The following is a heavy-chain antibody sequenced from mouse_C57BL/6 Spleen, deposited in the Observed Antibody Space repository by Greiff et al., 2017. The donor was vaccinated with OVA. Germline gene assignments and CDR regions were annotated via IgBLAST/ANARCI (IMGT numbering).Heavy chain of an antibody. D-gene: IGHD1-1*01. Sequence: VQLQQSGAELVKPGASVKISCKASGYAFSSYWMNWVKQRPGKGLEWIGQIYPGDGDTNYNGKFKGKATLTADKSSSTAYMQLSSLTSEDSAVYFCARLNTVVAYYFDYWGQGTTLTVSS. CDR2: IYPGDGDT. J-gene: IGHJ2*01. CDR3: ARLNTVVAYYFDY. V-gene: IGHV1-80*01. CDR1: GYAFSSYW.